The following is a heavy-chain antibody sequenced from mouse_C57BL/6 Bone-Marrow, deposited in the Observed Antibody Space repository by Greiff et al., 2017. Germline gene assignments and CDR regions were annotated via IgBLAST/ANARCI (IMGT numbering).Heavy chain of an antibody. CDR2: IIRDGGST. CDR1: EYAFPSHD. Sequence: EVMLVESGGGLVQPGESLKLSCESNEYAFPSHDMSWVRKTPENRLELVAAIIRDGGSTNYPDTMERRFIISRDNTKKTLYLQMSGLRSEDTALYYCARRGFDELFDYWGQGNTLTVSS. J-gene: IGHJ2*01. D-gene: IGHD2-12*01. CDR3: ARRGFDELFDY. V-gene: IGHV5-2*01.